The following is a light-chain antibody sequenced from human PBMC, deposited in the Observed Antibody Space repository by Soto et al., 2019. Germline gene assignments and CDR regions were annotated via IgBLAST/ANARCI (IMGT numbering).Light chain of an antibody. Sequence: EIVLTQSPGTLSLSPGERATLSCRASQSVSSAYLAWYQHKPGQPPTLLIYAASSRVTGIPDRFSGSGSGTEFTLSISRLEQEDFAVYYCQQYGSSSTWKFGQGTKVEIK. CDR3: QQYGSSSTWK. V-gene: IGKV3-20*01. J-gene: IGKJ1*01. CDR1: QSVSSAY. CDR2: AAS.